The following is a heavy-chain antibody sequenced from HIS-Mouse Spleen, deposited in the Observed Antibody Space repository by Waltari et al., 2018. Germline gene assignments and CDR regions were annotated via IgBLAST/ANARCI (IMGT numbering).Heavy chain of an antibody. CDR2: IYYSGST. CDR3: ARHNWTGDGNWFDP. J-gene: IGHJ5*02. D-gene: IGHD7-27*01. Sequence: QLQLQESGPGLVKPSETLSLPCTVSGGSISISSYYWGWLRQPPGKGLEWIGSIYYSGSTYYNPSLKSRVTISVDTSKNQFSLKLSSVTAADTAVYYCARHNWTGDGNWFDPWGQGTLVTVSS. V-gene: IGHV4-39*01. CDR1: GGSISISSYY.